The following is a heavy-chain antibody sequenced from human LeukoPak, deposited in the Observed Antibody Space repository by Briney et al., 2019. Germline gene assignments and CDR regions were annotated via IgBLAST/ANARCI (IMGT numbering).Heavy chain of an antibody. V-gene: IGHV3-48*03. J-gene: IGHJ6*04. CDR3: AELGITMIGGV. CDR2: ISSSGSTI. CDR1: GFMFSSYS. D-gene: IGHD3-10*02. Sequence: GGSLRLSCVGTGFMFSSYSMNWVRQAPGKGLEWVSYISSSGSTIYYADSVKGRFTISRDNAKNSLYLQMNSLRAEDTAVYYCAELGITMIGGVWGKGTTVTISS.